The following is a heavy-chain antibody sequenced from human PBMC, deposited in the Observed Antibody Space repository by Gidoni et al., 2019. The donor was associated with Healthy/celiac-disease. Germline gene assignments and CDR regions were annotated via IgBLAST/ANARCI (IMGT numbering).Heavy chain of an antibody. CDR3: ASQGFLRWLN. CDR2: ISSSSSTI. D-gene: IGHD4-17*01. V-gene: IGHV3-48*01. J-gene: IGHJ4*02. Sequence: EVQLVESGGGWVQPGGSRRLSCEAAGFTFSSYSMNWVRQAPGKGLEWFSSISSSSSTIYSADSVKGRFTISRDNAKNSLYLQMNSLRAEDTAVYYCASQGFLRWLNWGQGTLVTVSS. CDR1: GFTFSSYS.